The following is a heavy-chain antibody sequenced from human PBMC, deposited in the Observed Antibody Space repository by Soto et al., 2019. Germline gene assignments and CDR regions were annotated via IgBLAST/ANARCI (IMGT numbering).Heavy chain of an antibody. CDR3: GRGIAMIVVVESDAPDKYYLVS. J-gene: IGHJ4*02. CDR1: GGSFNGYH. D-gene: IGHD3-22*01. V-gene: IGHV4-34*01. Sequence: QVQLQQWGAGLLKPSETLSLTCAVYGGSFNGYHWSWIRQPPGKGLGWIGEINHGGSTNYNPSHNRRATISVDTSKNQFSLKLSSVAAAVTAVYYCGRGIAMIVVVESDAPDKYYLVSLVQGTLVTVSS. CDR2: INHGGST.